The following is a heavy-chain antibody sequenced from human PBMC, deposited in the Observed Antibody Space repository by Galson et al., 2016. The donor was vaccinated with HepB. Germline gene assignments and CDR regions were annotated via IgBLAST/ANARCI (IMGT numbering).Heavy chain of an antibody. Sequence: SLRLSCAASGFTFSSYGMHWVRQAPGKGLEWVAFISNDGSNKKYADSVKGRFTISRDNSKKTLYLQMNGLRAEDTAVYYCAKDGRIYCSSASCHDHFHSWGQGTPVTVSS. CDR2: ISNDGSNK. D-gene: IGHD2-2*01. J-gene: IGHJ4*02. CDR3: AKDGRIYCSSASCHDHFHS. CDR1: GFTFSSYG. V-gene: IGHV3-30*18.